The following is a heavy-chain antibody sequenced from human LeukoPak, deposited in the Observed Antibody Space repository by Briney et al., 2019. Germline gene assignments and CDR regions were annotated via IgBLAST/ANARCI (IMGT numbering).Heavy chain of an antibody. D-gene: IGHD1-26*01. CDR2: TWYDGSNK. Sequence: GGSLRLSCVASGFTFSSYGMRWVRQAPGKGLEWEAFTWYDGSNKYYADSVKGRFTISRDNSKNTLYLQINGLRAEDTAVYYSAKDRAVLGGATSMDDWGQGTLVTVSS. V-gene: IGHV3-30*02. CDR1: GFTFSSYG. J-gene: IGHJ4*02. CDR3: AKDRAVLGGATSMDD.